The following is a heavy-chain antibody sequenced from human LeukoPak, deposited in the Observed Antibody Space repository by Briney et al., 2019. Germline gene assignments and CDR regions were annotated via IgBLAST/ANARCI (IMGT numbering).Heavy chain of an antibody. CDR2: INAGNGNT. D-gene: IGHD6-19*01. CDR1: GYTFTSYA. Sequence: GAPVKVSCKASGYTFTSYAMHWVRQAPGQRLEWMGWINAGNGNTKYSQKFQGRVTITRDTSASTAYMELSSLRSEDTAVYYCARHSHSSGWGSDYWGQGTLVTVSS. V-gene: IGHV1-3*01. J-gene: IGHJ4*02. CDR3: ARHSHSSGWGSDY.